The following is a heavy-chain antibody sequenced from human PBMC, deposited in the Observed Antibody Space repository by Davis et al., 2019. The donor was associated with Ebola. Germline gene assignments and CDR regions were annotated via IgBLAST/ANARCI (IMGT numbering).Heavy chain of an antibody. J-gene: IGHJ4*02. V-gene: IGHV4-59*01. CDR3: ARYDFGSGSFDF. CDR1: GGSMTGSY. D-gene: IGHD3-10*01. Sequence: SETLSLTCIVSGGSMTGSYGSWLRQTPEKGLEWIAYVYHNGGTDYSPSLKSRVTISIDRSKNQFSLKLTSVTAADSALYYCARYDFGSGSFDFWGQGTLVTVSS. CDR2: VYHNGGT.